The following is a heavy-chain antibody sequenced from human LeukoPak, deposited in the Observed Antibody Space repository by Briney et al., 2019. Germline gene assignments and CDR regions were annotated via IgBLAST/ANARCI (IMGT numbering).Heavy chain of an antibody. V-gene: IGHV3-7*01. CDR3: AKDHGGIAI. D-gene: IGHD6-13*01. Sequence: PGGSLRLSCAASGFTFSTYWMSWVRQAPGKGLEWLANIKEDGTGKNHVDSVKGRFTISRDNAKNSLYLQMNGLRAEDTAVYYCAKDHGGIAIWGQGTMVTVSS. CDR2: IKEDGTGK. J-gene: IGHJ3*02. CDR1: GFTFSTYW.